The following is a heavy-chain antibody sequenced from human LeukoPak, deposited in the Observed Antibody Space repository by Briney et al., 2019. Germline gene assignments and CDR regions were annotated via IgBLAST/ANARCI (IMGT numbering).Heavy chain of an antibody. V-gene: IGHV1-69*05. J-gene: IGHJ4*02. CDR3: ARRCSGGSCYDESPFDY. Sequence: ASVEVSCKASGGTFSSYAISWVRQAPGQGLEWMGGIIPIFGTANYAQKFQGRVTITTDESTSTAYMELSSLRSEDTAVYYCARRCSGGSCYDESPFDYWGQGTLVTVSS. D-gene: IGHD2-15*01. CDR2: IIPIFGTA. CDR1: GGTFSSYA.